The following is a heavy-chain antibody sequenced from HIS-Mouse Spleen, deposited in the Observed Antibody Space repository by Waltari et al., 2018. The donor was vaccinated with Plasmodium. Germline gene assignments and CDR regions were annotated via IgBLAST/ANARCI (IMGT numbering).Heavy chain of an antibody. CDR1: GGSFCGYY. V-gene: IGHV3-7*01. J-gene: IGHJ2*01. CDR3: ASSWYWYFDL. D-gene: IGHD6-13*01. Sequence: LQLQRGGAGLLTPSSNLSRTCAVSGGSFCGYYWSWIRQPPGKGLEWVANIKQDGSEKYYVDSVKGRFTISRDNAKNSLYLQMNSLRAEDTAVYYCASSWYWYFDLWGRGTLVTVSS. CDR2: IKQDGSEK.